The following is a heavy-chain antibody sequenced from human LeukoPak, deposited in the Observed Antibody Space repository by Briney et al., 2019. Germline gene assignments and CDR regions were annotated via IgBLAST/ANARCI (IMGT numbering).Heavy chain of an antibody. D-gene: IGHD6-13*01. V-gene: IGHV4-59*12. Sequence: SETLSLTCTVSGGSISSYYWSWIRQPPGKGLEWIGYIYYSGSTNYNPSLKSRVTISVDTSKNQFSLQLNSVTPEDTAVYYCARDGWYSSSWPNWFDPWGQGTLVTVSS. CDR3: ARDGWYSSSWPNWFDP. J-gene: IGHJ5*02. CDR2: IYYSGST. CDR1: GGSISSYY.